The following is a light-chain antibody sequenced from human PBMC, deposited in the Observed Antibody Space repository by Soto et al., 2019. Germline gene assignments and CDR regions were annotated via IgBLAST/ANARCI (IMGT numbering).Light chain of an antibody. CDR2: DNN. CDR3: GTWDSSLSAGV. J-gene: IGLJ3*02. CDR1: SSNIGNNY. V-gene: IGLV1-51*01. Sequence: QSVLTQPPSVSAAPGQKATISCSGSSSNIGNNYVSWYQQLPGTAPKLLIYDNNKRPSGIPDRFSGSKSGTSATLGITGLQTGDEADYYCGTWDSSLSAGVLGGGTK.